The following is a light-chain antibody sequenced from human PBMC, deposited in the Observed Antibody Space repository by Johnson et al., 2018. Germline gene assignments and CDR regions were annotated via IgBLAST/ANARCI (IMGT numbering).Light chain of an antibody. Sequence: QSVLTQPPSVSAAPGQKVTISCSGSSSNIGNNYVSWYQQLPGTAPKLLIYENNKRPPGIPDRLSGSKSGTSATLGITGLQTGDEADYYCGTWDSSLSAGNVFGTGTKVTVL. CDR2: ENN. V-gene: IGLV1-51*02. CDR1: SSNIGNNY. CDR3: GTWDSSLSAGNV. J-gene: IGLJ1*01.